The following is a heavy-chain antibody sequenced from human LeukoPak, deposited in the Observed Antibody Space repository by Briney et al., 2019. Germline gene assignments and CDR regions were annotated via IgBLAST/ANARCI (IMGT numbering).Heavy chain of an antibody. V-gene: IGHV3-7*01. Sequence: GGSLRLSCAASGLTFSSYWMSWVRQAPGKGLEWVANIKQDGSEEYYVDSVKGRFTISRDNAKNSLYLQMNSLRAEDTAVYYCARIDFWSGRHFEYWGQGTLVTVSS. D-gene: IGHD3-3*01. CDR3: ARIDFWSGRHFEY. J-gene: IGHJ4*02. CDR1: GLTFSSYW. CDR2: IKQDGSEE.